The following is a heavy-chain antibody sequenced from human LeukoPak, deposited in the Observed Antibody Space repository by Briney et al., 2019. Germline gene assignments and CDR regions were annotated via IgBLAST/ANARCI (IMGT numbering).Heavy chain of an antibody. CDR2: IFYSGST. CDR1: GGSISSGSYY. J-gene: IGHJ4*02. CDR3: ASWFSPEGSEY. Sequence: PSETLSLTCTVSGGSISSGSYYWSWIRQPAGKELEWIGYIFYSGSTNYNPSLKSRVTISVDTSKNQFSLKLSSVTAADTAVYYCASWFSPEGSEYWGQGTLVTVSS. D-gene: IGHD3-10*01. V-gene: IGHV4-61*10.